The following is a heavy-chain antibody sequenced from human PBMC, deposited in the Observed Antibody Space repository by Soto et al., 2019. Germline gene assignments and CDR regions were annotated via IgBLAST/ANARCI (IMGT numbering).Heavy chain of an antibody. D-gene: IGHD4-17*01. CDR3: ARTYYGDYKRLDY. V-gene: IGHV4-28*01. CDR2: IYYSGST. Sequence: PSETLSLTCAVSGYSISSSNWWVWIRQPPGKGLEWIGYIYYSGSTYYNPSLKSRVTMSVDTSKNQFSLKLSSVTAVDTAVYYCARTYYGDYKRLDYWGQGTLVTVSS. CDR1: GYSISSSNW. J-gene: IGHJ4*02.